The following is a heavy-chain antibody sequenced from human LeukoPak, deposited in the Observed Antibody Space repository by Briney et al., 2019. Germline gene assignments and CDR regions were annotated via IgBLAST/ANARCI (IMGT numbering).Heavy chain of an antibody. CDR2: IFFSGST. Sequence: SSETLSLTCTVSGASISSDYWNWIRQPPGKGLEWIGYIFFSGSTDYNPSLKSRVTMSLDTSKNQFSLRLSSVTAADTAVYYCARRDDSSGYHKIFDYWGPGTLVTVSS. D-gene: IGHD3-22*01. V-gene: IGHV4-59*01. CDR3: ARRDDSSGYHKIFDY. CDR1: GASISSDY. J-gene: IGHJ4*02.